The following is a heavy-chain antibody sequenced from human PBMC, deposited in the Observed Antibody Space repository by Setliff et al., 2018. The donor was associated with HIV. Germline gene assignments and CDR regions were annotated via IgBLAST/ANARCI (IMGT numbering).Heavy chain of an antibody. Sequence: GGSLRLSCTASQFAFRSYWMTWVRQAPGKGLEWVATIKQGGNDKYYVDSVKGRFTISRDNAQNSLYLQMNNLRAEDTAVYYCVRDYMWAFDYWGQGTLVTVSS. D-gene: IGHD1-26*01. V-gene: IGHV3-7*01. CDR1: QFAFRSYW. J-gene: IGHJ4*02. CDR2: IKQGGNDK. CDR3: VRDYMWAFDY.